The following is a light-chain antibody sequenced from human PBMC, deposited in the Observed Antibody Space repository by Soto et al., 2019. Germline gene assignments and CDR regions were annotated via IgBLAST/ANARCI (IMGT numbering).Light chain of an antibody. V-gene: IGKV1-5*01. Sequence: DIAMTQSPSTLSASIGDGVTITCRASESISGWLAWYQQQPGKAPELLIYDASNLESGVPSRFSGSGSGTEFTLAISSLQPDDFATYYCQQYNNYPRTFGQGTKVEI. CDR3: QQYNNYPRT. J-gene: IGKJ1*01. CDR1: ESISGW. CDR2: DAS.